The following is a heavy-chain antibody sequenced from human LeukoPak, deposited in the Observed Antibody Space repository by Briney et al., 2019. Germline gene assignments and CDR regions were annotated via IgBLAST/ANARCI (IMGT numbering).Heavy chain of an antibody. D-gene: IGHD2-15*01. CDR3: ARGRYDRHFDY. CDR2: ISAYNGNT. V-gene: IGHV1-18*01. CDR1: GGTFSSYA. Sequence: ASVKVSCKASGGTFSSYAISWVRQAPGQGLEWMGWISAYNGNTNYAQKLQGRVTMTTDTSTSTAYMELRSLRSDDTAVYYCARGRYDRHFDYWGQGTLVTVSS. J-gene: IGHJ4*02.